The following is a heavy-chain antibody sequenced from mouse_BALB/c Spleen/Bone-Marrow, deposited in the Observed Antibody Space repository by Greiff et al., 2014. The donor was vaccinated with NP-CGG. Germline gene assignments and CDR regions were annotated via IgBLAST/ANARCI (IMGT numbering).Heavy chain of an antibody. CDR1: GYTFTSYI. CDR3: AGPGWFAY. Sequence: VQLQQSGPELVKPGASVKMSCKASGYTFTSYIIHWVKQKPGQGLEWIGYINPYNDGTKYNAKFKGKATLSSDKSSNTAYMELSSLTSADSAVYYCAGPGWFAYWGQGTLVTVS. J-gene: IGHJ3*01. CDR2: INPYNDGT. V-gene: IGHV1-14*01.